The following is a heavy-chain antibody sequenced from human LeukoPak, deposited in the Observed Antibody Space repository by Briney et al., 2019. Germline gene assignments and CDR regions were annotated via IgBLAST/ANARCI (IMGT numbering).Heavy chain of an antibody. CDR1: GGSFSGYY. V-gene: IGHV4-34*01. CDR2: INHSGST. J-gene: IGHJ4*02. CDR3: ARGENFDY. Sequence: PSETLSLTCAVYGGSFSGYYWSWIRQPPGKGLEWIGEINHSGSTNYNPSLKSRVTISVDTSKNQFSLKLSSVTAADTAVYYCARGENFDYWGRGTLVTVSS.